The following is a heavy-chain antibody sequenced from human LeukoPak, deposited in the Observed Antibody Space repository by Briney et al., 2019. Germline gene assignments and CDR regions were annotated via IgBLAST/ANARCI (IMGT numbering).Heavy chain of an antibody. D-gene: IGHD4-17*01. Sequence: TSETLSLTCAVYGGSFSGYYWSWIRQPPGKGLEWIGEINHSGSTNYNPSLKSRVTISVDTSKNQFSLKLSSVTAADTAVYYCARDGDYYWYFDLWGRGTLVTVSS. J-gene: IGHJ2*01. CDR1: GGSFSGYY. V-gene: IGHV4-34*01. CDR2: INHSGST. CDR3: ARDGDYYWYFDL.